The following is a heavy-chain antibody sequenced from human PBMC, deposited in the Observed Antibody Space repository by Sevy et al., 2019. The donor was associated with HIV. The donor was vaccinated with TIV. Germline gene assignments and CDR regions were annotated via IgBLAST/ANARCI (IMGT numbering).Heavy chain of an antibody. Sequence: ASVKVSCKTSGYTFTTYAIHWVRQAPGQRLEWMGWINAGNGNTKYSQNFQGRVTITRDTSASTAYMELSSLRVEDTAVYYCARDYSGSGSYHISNWFDPWGQGTLVTVSS. V-gene: IGHV1-3*01. J-gene: IGHJ5*02. CDR2: INAGNGNT. CDR1: GYTFTTYA. D-gene: IGHD3-10*01. CDR3: ARDYSGSGSYHISNWFDP.